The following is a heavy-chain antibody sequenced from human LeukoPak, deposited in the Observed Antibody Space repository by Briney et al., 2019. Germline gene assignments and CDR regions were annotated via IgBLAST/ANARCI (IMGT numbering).Heavy chain of an antibody. V-gene: IGHV3-48*02. J-gene: IGHJ3*02. CDR2: IRSRSITI. CDR1: GFTFSNYA. CDR3: ARDNAFAFDI. D-gene: IGHD3-16*01. Sequence: GGSLRLSCAASGFTFSNYAMNWVRQAPGKGLEWVAHIRSRSITISYADSVKGRFTISRDNAKNSLYLQMNSLRDEDTAVYYCARDNAFAFDIWGQGTKVTVSS.